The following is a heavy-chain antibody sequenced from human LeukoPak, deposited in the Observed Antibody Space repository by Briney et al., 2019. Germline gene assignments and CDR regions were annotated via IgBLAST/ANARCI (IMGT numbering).Heavy chain of an antibody. J-gene: IGHJ4*02. V-gene: IGHV3-21*01. CDR1: GFTFSTNS. D-gene: IGHD1-20*01. Sequence: GGSLRLSCAASGFTFSTNSMNWFRQAPGKGLEWVSSISSDSTYIYYADSMKGRFTISRDNAKNSMYLQMNSLRAEDTAVYYCARGSITGIGDYNWGQGTLVAVSS. CDR3: ARGSITGIGDYN. CDR2: ISSDSTYI.